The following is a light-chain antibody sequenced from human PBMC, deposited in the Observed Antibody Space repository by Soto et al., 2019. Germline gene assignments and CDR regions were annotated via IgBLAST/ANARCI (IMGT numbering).Light chain of an antibody. CDR2: GAS. V-gene: IGKV3-15*01. J-gene: IGKJ1*01. CDR1: QSVTKS. Sequence: EIVLTQAPGTLSLSPGERATLSCRASQSVTKSLAWYQQKPGQAPRLLIYGASTRATGIPARFSGSASGTEFTLTISSLQAEEFAVYYCQHYNTWPCTFGQGKKVEIK. CDR3: QHYNTWPCT.